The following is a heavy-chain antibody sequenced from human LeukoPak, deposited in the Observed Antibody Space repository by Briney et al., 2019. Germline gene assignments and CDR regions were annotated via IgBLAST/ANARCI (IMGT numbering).Heavy chain of an antibody. CDR1: GFTFSSYA. Sequence: GGSLRLSCAASGFTFSSYAMSWVRQAPRKGPEWVSAISGSGGSTYYADSVKGRFTISRDNSKNTLYLQMNSLRAEDTAVYYCASAPRYSSGWYGGFDYWGQGTLVTVSS. CDR3: ASAPRYSSGWYGGFDY. J-gene: IGHJ4*02. CDR2: ISGSGGST. D-gene: IGHD6-19*01. V-gene: IGHV3-23*01.